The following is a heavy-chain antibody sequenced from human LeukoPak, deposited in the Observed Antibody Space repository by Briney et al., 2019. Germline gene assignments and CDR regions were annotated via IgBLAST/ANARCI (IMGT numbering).Heavy chain of an antibody. CDR1: GFTFSRHA. V-gene: IGHV3-30*04. D-gene: IGHD6-13*01. Sequence: GRSLRLSCAASGFTFSRHAMHWVRQAPGKGLEPVTVISYDGIDKYYADSVKGRFTISRDNSKNTLYLQMNSLRAEDTAVYYCAKGESSSSQGVFDYWGQGTLVTVSS. J-gene: IGHJ4*02. CDR3: AKGESSSSQGVFDY. CDR2: ISYDGIDK.